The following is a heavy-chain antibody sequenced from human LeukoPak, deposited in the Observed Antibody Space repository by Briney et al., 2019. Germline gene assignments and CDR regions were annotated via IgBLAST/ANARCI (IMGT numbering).Heavy chain of an antibody. CDR1: NGSFIGYS. CDR2: INPSGGT. V-gene: IGHV4-34*01. CDR3: ARGVVSIFGVVPFDY. D-gene: IGHD3-3*01. Sequence: SETLSLTCGVYNGSFIGYSWSWIRQPPGRGLEWIGEINPSGGTDYNPSLKSRVTMSGDASKNQFSLKLTSLNAADTAVYYCARGVVSIFGVVPFDYWGRGTLVTVSS. J-gene: IGHJ4*02.